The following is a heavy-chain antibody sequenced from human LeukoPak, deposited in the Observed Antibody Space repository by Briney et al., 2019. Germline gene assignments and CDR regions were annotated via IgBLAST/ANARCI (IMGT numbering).Heavy chain of an antibody. CDR2: ISAYNANT. V-gene: IGHV1-18*01. J-gene: IGHJ4*02. CDR1: GYTFTSFG. Sequence: ASVKVSCKASGYTFTSFGISWVRQAPGQGLEWMGWISAYNANTNFAQNLQGRVTMTTDTSTSTAYMELRSLRSDDTAVYYRARVQGSSGWYIFDYWGQGTLVTVSS. D-gene: IGHD6-19*01. CDR3: ARVQGSSGWYIFDY.